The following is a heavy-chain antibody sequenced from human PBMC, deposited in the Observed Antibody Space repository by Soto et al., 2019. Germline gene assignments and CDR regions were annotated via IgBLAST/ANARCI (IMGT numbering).Heavy chain of an antibody. D-gene: IGHD2-15*01. V-gene: IGHV3-9*01. CDR1: GFTFDDYA. J-gene: IGHJ4*02. CDR3: XXXXXXXXXSGGRCYFDY. Sequence: EVQLVESGGGLVQPGRSLRLSCAASGFTFDDYAMHWVRRVPGKGLEWVSSISWNSNIIGYADSVKGRFTISRDNAKNSLYLXXXXXXXXXXXXXXXXXXXXXXXXSGGRCYFDYWGQGTLVTVSS. CDR2: ISWNSNII.